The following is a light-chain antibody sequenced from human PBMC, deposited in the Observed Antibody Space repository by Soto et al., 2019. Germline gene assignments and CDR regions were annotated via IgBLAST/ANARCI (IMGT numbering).Light chain of an antibody. V-gene: IGKV3-11*01. CDR3: QQRSNWLT. J-gene: IGKJ4*01. CDR2: GAS. Sequence: ILMTQSPATLSVSPGERATLSCRASQSVGDNSAWYQQKPGQAPRLLVYGASTRAAGIPARFIGSGSGTDFTLTISSLEPEDFAVYYCQQRSNWLTFGGGTKVEIK. CDR1: QSVGDN.